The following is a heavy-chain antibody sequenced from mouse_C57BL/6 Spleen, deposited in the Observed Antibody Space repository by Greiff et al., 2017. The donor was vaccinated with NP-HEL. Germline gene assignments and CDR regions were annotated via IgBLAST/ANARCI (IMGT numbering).Heavy chain of an antibody. D-gene: IGHD3-1*01. Sequence: EVQLQQSGPELVKPGASVKISCKASGYTFTDYYMNWVKQSHGKSLEWIGDINPNNGGTSYNQKFKGKATLTVDKSSSTAYMELRSLTSEDSAVYYCARGGPKGYWFAYWGQGTLVTVSA. CDR3: ARGGPKGYWFAY. CDR1: GYTFTDYY. CDR2: INPNNGGT. J-gene: IGHJ3*01. V-gene: IGHV1-26*01.